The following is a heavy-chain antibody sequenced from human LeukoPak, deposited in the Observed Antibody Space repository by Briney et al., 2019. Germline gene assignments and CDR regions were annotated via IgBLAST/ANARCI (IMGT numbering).Heavy chain of an antibody. CDR2: IYTSGTT. CDR1: GGSISSYS. Sequence: SETLSLTCIVSGGSISSYSWTWIRQPAGEGLEWIGRIYTSGTTNYNPSLKSRVTVSVDTSKNQFSLKLSSVTAADTAVYYCAGEAGGGYARAFDIWGQGTMVTVSS. CDR3: AGEAGGGYARAFDI. D-gene: IGHD5-12*01. V-gene: IGHV4-4*07. J-gene: IGHJ3*02.